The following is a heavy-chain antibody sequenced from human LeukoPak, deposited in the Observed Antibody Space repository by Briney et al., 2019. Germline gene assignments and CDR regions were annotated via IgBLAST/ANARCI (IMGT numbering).Heavy chain of an antibody. CDR3: ARELTTMTVYYFDS. J-gene: IGHJ4*02. CDR2: ISYDGGKK. CDR1: GFPFSSYA. D-gene: IGHD4-17*01. Sequence: PGGSLRLSCAASGFPFSSYAMHWVRQAPGKGLEWVAVISYDGGKKYYADSVKGRFTISRDNSKNTLYLQMNSLRTEDTAVYYCARELTTMTVYYFDSWGQGTLVTVSS. V-gene: IGHV3-30*04.